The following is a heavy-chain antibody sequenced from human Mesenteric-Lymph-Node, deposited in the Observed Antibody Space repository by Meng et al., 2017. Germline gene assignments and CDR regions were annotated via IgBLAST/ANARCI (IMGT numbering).Heavy chain of an antibody. D-gene: IGHD3-10*01. Sequence: QLQLQESGPGLVKPSETLSLTCTVSGGSISSSTYYGGWIRQPPGKGLEWIGSIYDSGSTYYNPSLKSRVTISADTSKNQFSLKLSSVTAADTAVYYCARCPGSFYYYYGMDVWGQGTTVTVSS. CDR1: GGSISSSTYY. CDR2: IYDSGST. CDR3: ARCPGSFYYYYGMDV. V-gene: IGHV4-39*01. J-gene: IGHJ6*02.